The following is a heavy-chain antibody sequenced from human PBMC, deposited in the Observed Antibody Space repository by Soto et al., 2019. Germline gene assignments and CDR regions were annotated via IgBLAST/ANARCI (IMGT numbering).Heavy chain of an antibody. CDR2: IYYSGST. D-gene: IGHD3-10*01. J-gene: IGHJ4*02. CDR3: ARQVAYYGSGSYFYSDY. CDR1: GGSISSYY. Sequence: PSETLSLTCTVSGGSISSYYWSWIRQPPGKGLEWIGYIYYSGSTNYNPSLKSRVTISVDTSKNQFSLKLSSVTAADTAVYYCARQVAYYGSGSYFYSDYWGQGTLVTVSS. V-gene: IGHV4-59*08.